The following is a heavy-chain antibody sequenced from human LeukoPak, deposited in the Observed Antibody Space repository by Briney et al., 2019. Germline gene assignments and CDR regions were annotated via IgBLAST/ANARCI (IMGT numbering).Heavy chain of an antibody. CDR1: GFTFSSYA. J-gene: IGHJ4*02. CDR2: ISGSGGST. D-gene: IGHD2-15*01. CDR3: AKVPSSVVVVAAGFDY. Sequence: PGGSLRLSCAASGFTFSSYAMSWVRQAPGKGLEWVSAISGSGGSTYYADSVKGQFTISRDNSKNTLYLQMNGLRAEDTAVYYCAKVPSSVVVVAAGFDYWGQGTLVTVSS. V-gene: IGHV3-23*01.